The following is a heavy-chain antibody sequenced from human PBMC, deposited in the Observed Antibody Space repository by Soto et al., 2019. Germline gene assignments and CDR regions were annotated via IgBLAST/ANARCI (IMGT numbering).Heavy chain of an antibody. V-gene: IGHV3-23*01. Sequence: EVQLLESGGGLVQPGGSLRLSCAASGFTFSSYAMSWVRQAPGKGLEWVSAIGGRGDSTYYADSVKGRFTISRDNSRETLDLQMNSLRAEDTAVYYCAKDLIYGYNSGRPFDYWGQGTLVTVSS. D-gene: IGHD6-19*01. CDR1: GFTFSSYA. J-gene: IGHJ4*02. CDR2: IGGRGDST. CDR3: AKDLIYGYNSGRPFDY.